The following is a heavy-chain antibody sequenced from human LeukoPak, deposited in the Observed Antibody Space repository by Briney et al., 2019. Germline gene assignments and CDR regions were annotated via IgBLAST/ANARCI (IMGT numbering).Heavy chain of an antibody. D-gene: IGHD4-17*01. Sequence: GGSLRLSCAASGFTFSSYAMSWVREAPGKGLEWVSAISGSGGSTYYADSVKGRFTISRDNSKNTLYLQMNSLRAEDTAVYYCAKDPDYGDLYYFDYWGQGTLVTVSS. CDR3: AKDPDYGDLYYFDY. CDR1: GFTFSSYA. V-gene: IGHV3-23*01. J-gene: IGHJ4*02. CDR2: ISGSGGST.